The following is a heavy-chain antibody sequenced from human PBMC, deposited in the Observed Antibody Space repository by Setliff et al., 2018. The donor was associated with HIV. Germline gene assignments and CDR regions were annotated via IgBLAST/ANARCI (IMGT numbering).Heavy chain of an antibody. Sequence: SCAASGFTFSNYAMNWVRQAPGKGPEWVAYINAESGTYYADSVKGRFTISRDNAKNSLYMQMKSLRVEDTAVYYCASGAADGWNLDHWGQGTLVTVSS. CDR1: GFTFSNYA. CDR3: ASGAADGWNLDH. D-gene: IGHD6-19*01. V-gene: IGHV3-48*01. J-gene: IGHJ4*02. CDR2: INAESGT.